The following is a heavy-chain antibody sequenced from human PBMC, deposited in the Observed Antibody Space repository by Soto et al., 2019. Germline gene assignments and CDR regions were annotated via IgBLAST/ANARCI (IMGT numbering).Heavy chain of an antibody. CDR2: IYYDGRQK. J-gene: IGHJ5*02. CDR3: ARDPGIGSLVTTWFDP. Sequence: QVQLVESGGGVVQSGRSLRLSCAASGFTFNNYGMHWVRQAPGKGLEWVAIIYYDGRQKYYADSVEGRFTISRDNSKNTLYLQMNSLRAEDTAVYYCARDPGIGSLVTTWFDPWGQGTLVTVSS. CDR1: GFTFNNYG. V-gene: IGHV3-33*01. D-gene: IGHD4-17*01.